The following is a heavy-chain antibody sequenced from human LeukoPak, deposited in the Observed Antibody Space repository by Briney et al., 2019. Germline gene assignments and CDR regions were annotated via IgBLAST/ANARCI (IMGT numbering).Heavy chain of an antibody. CDR2: ISDDGSNR. J-gene: IGHJ6*03. V-gene: IGHV3-30*17. Sequence: GESLTLSCAASGFTFSTYAMHWVRRAPGKGPEWVAVISDDGSNRYFAGSVNGRFTISRDNSRNTLYLQMNSLTAEDSAVYYCARASYYRALFHYYMDVWGQGTTVTVSS. CDR3: ARASYYRALFHYYMDV. D-gene: IGHD3-22*01. CDR1: GFTFSTYA.